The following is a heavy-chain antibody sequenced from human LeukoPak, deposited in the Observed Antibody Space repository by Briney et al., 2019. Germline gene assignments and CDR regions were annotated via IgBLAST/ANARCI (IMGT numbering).Heavy chain of an antibody. V-gene: IGHV4-59*01. CDR3: ARRYYDILTGYSPFDY. Sequence: PSETLSLTCTVSGGSMSPYYWSWIRQSPGKGLEWIGYIYYSGNTNYNPSLKSRVTISVDTSWNQVSLWLNPVTAADTAVYYCARRYYDILTGYSPFDYWGQGTLVTVSS. CDR2: IYYSGNT. J-gene: IGHJ4*02. CDR1: GGSMSPYY. D-gene: IGHD3-9*01.